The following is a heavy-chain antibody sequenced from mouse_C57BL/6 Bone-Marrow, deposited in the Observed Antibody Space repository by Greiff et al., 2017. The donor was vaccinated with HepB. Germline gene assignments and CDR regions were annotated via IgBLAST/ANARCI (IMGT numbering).Heavy chain of an antibody. CDR3: ATLAANWYFDV. Sequence: QVHVKQSGPELVKPGASVKISCKASGYAFSSPWMNWVKQRPGKGLEWIGRIYPGDGDTNYNGKFKGKATLTADKSSSTAYMQLSSLTSEDSAVYFCATLAANWYFDVWGTGTTVTVSS. CDR2: IYPGDGDT. CDR1: GYAFSSPW. V-gene: IGHV1-82*01. J-gene: IGHJ1*03.